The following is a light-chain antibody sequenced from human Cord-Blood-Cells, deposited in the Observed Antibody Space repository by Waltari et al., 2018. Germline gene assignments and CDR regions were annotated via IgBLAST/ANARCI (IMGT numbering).Light chain of an antibody. J-gene: IGLJ2*01. V-gene: IGLV2-14*01. Sequence: QSARTQPASVSGSPGQSITISCTGTSSDVGGYNYVSWYQQHPGKAPKLMIYDVRKRPSGVSHRFSGSKSGNPASLTISGLQAEDEADYYCSSYTSSSTLVFGGGTKLTVL. CDR2: DVR. CDR1: SSDVGGYNY. CDR3: SSYTSSSTLV.